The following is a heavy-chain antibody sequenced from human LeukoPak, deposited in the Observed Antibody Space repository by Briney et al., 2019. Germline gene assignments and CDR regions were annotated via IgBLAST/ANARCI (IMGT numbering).Heavy chain of an antibody. J-gene: IGHJ4*02. Sequence: GGSLRLSCAASGFTFSSYSMNWVRQAPGKGLEWVSYISSSSSTIYYADSVKGRFTISRDNAKNSLYLQMNSLRAEDTAVYYCASAADYGILTGYLVWGQGTLVTVSS. CDR2: ISSSSSTI. V-gene: IGHV3-48*01. CDR3: ASAADYGILTGYLV. D-gene: IGHD3-9*01. CDR1: GFTFSSYS.